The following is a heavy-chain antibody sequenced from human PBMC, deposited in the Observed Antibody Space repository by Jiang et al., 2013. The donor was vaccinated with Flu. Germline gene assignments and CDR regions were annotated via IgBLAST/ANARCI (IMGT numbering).Heavy chain of an antibody. Sequence: QLVESGAEVKKPGESLKISCRASGYSFSEYWIAWVRQMPGKGMEWMGVIYPDDSETRYSPSFQGQVTISADKSISTTYLQWRSLGASDTAKYYCARRITAAGDPFYFDHWGQGTLVTVSS. CDR1: GYSFSEYW. D-gene: IGHD6-25*01. J-gene: IGHJ4*02. CDR2: IYPDDSET. CDR3: ARRITAAGDPFYFDH. V-gene: IGHV5-51*01.